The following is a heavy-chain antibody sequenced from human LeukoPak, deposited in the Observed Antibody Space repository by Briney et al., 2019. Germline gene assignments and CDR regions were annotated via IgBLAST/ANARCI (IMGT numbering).Heavy chain of an antibody. Sequence: GRSLRLSCAASGFTFSSYGMHWVRQAPGKGLEWVAVISYDGSNKYYADSVKGRFTISRDNSENTLYLQMNSLRAEDTAVYYCAKALTIFGVVTSQAFGYWGQGTLVTVSS. D-gene: IGHD3-3*01. J-gene: IGHJ4*02. CDR2: ISYDGSNK. V-gene: IGHV3-30*18. CDR1: GFTFSSYG. CDR3: AKALTIFGVVTSQAFGY.